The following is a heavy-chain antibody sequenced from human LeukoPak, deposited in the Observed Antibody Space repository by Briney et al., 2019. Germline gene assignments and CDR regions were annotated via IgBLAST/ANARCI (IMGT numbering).Heavy chain of an antibody. V-gene: IGHV1-46*01. Sequence: ASVKVSCKASGYTFTSYDINWVRQATGQGLEWMGVINPSGDGTNYPQRFQGRVTLTRDTSTSTVYMELTSLRSEDTAMYYCAKETPNTGWFDPWGQGTLVTVSS. CDR3: AKETPNTGWFDP. D-gene: IGHD1-14*01. CDR2: INPSGDGT. CDR1: GYTFTSYD. J-gene: IGHJ5*02.